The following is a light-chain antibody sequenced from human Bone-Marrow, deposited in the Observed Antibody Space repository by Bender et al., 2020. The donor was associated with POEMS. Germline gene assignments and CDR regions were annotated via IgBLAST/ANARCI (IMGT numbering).Light chain of an antibody. CDR3: AVWDDSLNGWV. V-gene: IGLV2-18*01. J-gene: IGLJ3*02. CDR1: FSDVGSYNR. CDR2: EVN. Sequence: QSALTQPPSVSGSPGQSVTISCTGTFSDVGSYNRVSWYQQPPGTAPKLIIYEVNNRLSGVPDRFSGSKSGNTASLTISGLQAEDEADYYCAVWDDSLNGWVFGGGTKLTVL.